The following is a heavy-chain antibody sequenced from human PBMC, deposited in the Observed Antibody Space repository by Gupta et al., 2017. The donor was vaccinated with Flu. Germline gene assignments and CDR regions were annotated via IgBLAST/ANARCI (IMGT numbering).Heavy chain of an antibody. CDR1: GFSLSTGGMC. V-gene: IGHV2-70*20. CDR3: ARTPYYHYGLDV. Sequence: QVTLRESGPALVKPTQTLTLTCTFSGFSLSTGGMCVSWVRQSPGKALEWLALIDWDDDKYYNTFLKTRLTNSKDTSKNQVDLTMTNMDPVDTATYYCARTPYYHYGLDVWGQGTTVTVS. J-gene: IGHJ6*02. CDR2: IDWDDDK.